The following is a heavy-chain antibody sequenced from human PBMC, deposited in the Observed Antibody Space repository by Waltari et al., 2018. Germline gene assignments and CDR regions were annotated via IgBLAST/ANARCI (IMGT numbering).Heavy chain of an antibody. CDR2: IYYRGST. V-gene: IGHV4-59*01. Sequence: QVQLQESGPGLVKPSETLSLTCTVSGTSISSYHWSWIRQPPRKGLEWLGYIYYRGSTKFNPSLKSRVTLSVDTSKNHSSLRLKSLTAADTAVYYCARRTASGPYAPSHWYFDLWGRGNLVTVSS. CDR1: GTSISSYH. D-gene: IGHD2-21*02. CDR3: ARRTASGPYAPSHWYFDL. J-gene: IGHJ2*01.